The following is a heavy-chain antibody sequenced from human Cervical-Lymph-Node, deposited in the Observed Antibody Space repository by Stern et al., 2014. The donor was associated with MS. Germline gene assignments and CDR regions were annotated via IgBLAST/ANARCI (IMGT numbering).Heavy chain of an antibody. D-gene: IGHD5-12*01. Sequence: VQLVQSGAEVKKPGDSLKISCQGSGYSFTTNWIVWGRQLPGKGLEYMGIIFPGDSDNRYSPSFPGQVTISAARSISTASLQWNSLRAADPAIYYCARQGVGPDYWYFDLWGRGTLVSVSS. J-gene: IGHJ2*01. V-gene: IGHV5-51*01. CDR1: GYSFTTNW. CDR3: ARQGVGPDYWYFDL. CDR2: IFPGDSDN.